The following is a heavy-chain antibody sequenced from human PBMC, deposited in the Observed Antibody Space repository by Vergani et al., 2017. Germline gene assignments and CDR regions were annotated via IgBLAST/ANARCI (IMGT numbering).Heavy chain of an antibody. J-gene: IGHJ3*02. D-gene: IGHD3-10*01. CDR2: IRSKAYGQAT. V-gene: IGHV3-49*03. CDR1: GFTFGYYA. CDR3: VRDQVTMLRGSDALDI. Sequence: EVQLVESGGDLVQPGRSLRLSCTTSGFTFGYYAMDWFRQAPGQGLELVGGIRSKAYGQATIYAASVKGRFTISRDDSKSIAYLQMNNLQTEDTAMYYCVRDQVTMLRGSDALDIWGQGTMVTVSS.